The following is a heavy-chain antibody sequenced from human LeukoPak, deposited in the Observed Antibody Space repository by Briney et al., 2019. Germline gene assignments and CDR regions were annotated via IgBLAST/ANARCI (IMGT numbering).Heavy chain of an antibody. V-gene: IGHV3-38-3*01. CDR1: GFTVSSNE. CDR3: GKDGGQYSSGPEFDP. Sequence: GGSLRLSCAASGFTVSSNEMSWVRQAPGKGLEWVSSISGGSTYYADSRKGRFIISRDNSKNMVYLQMNSLRADDTAIYYCGKDGGQYSSGPEFDPRGQGALVTVSS. J-gene: IGHJ5*02. CDR2: ISGGST. D-gene: IGHD6-19*01.